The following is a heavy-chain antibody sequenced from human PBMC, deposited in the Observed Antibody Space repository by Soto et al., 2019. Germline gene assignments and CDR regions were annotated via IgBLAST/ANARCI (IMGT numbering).Heavy chain of an antibody. J-gene: IGHJ6*02. CDR1: GGSITSSY. V-gene: IGHV4-59*01. Sequence: SETLSLTCTVSGGSITSSYWSWIRRPPGKGLEWIAYIYDTGISGYTPSTSYNPSLKSRVTMSVDTAKSQFSLKLTSVTAAATAVYYCARGEDAFFYYGLDVWGQGITVTVSS. CDR2: IYDTGISGYTPST. CDR3: ARGEDAFFYYGLDV.